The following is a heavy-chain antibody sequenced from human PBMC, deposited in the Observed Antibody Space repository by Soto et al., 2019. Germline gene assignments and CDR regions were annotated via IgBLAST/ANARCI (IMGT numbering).Heavy chain of an antibody. V-gene: IGHV4-39*02. CDR3: AREVVLMVNWFDP. CDR2: IYYSGST. CDR1: GGSISSSSYY. D-gene: IGHD2-8*01. J-gene: IGHJ5*02. Sequence: PSETLSLTCTVSGGSISSSSYYWGWIRQPPGKGLEWIGSIYYSGSTYYNPSLKSRVTISVDTSKNQFSLKLSSVTAADTAVYYCAREVVLMVNWFDPWGQGTLVTVSS.